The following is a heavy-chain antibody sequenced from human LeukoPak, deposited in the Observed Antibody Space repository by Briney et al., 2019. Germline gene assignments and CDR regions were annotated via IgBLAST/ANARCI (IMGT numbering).Heavy chain of an antibody. CDR3: ARDQIGYNGSGNLLVIAFDI. Sequence: PGGSLRLSCAASGFTFSSYWMSWVRQAPGKGLEWVANIKQDGSEKYYVDSVKGRFTFSRDNAKNSLYLQMNSLRAEDTAVYYCARDQIGYNGSGNLLVIAFDIWGQGTMVTVSS. CDR1: GFTFSSYW. V-gene: IGHV3-7*01. D-gene: IGHD3-10*01. J-gene: IGHJ3*02. CDR2: IKQDGSEK.